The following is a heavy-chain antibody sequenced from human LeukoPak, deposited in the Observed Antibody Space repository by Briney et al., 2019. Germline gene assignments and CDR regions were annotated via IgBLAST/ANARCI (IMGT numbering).Heavy chain of an antibody. CDR2: INWNGGST. J-gene: IGHJ4*02. CDR3: ASGGGPRGVVPAAPIDY. CDR1: GFTFDDYG. Sequence: GGSLRLSCAASGFTFDDYGMSWVRQAPGKGLEWVSGINWNGGSTGYADSVKGRFTISRDNAKNSLYLQMNSLRAEDTALYYCASGGGPRGVVPAAPIDYWGQGTLVTVSS. V-gene: IGHV3-20*04. D-gene: IGHD2-2*01.